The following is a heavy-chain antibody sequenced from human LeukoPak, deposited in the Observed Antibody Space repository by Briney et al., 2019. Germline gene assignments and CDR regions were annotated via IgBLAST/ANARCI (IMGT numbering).Heavy chain of an antibody. Sequence: GGSLRLSCAASGFTFSSYGMHWVRQAPGKGLEWVAVISYDGSNKYYADSVKGRFTISRDNSKNTPYLQMNSLRAEDTAVYYCAITRFWGQGTLVTVSS. CDR1: GFTFSSYG. CDR3: AITRF. D-gene: IGHD2-2*01. CDR2: ISYDGSNK. J-gene: IGHJ4*02. V-gene: IGHV3-30*03.